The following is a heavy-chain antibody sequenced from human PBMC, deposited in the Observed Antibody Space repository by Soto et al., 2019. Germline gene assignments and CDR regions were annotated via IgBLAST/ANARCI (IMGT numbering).Heavy chain of an antibody. Sequence: GGSLRLSCAASGFTFSNYGVHWVRQAPGKGLEWVAVISYDGSDKYQADSVKGRFTISRDNSKNTLFLQMNHLRPEDTAVYYCARAGYASSWSTDFYYATDVWGQGTRVTVSS. J-gene: IGHJ6*02. CDR2: ISYDGSDK. CDR3: ARAGYASSWSTDFYYATDV. V-gene: IGHV3-30*03. D-gene: IGHD6-19*01. CDR1: GFTFSNYG.